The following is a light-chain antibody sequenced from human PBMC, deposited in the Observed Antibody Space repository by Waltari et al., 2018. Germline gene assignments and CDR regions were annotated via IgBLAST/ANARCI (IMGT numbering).Light chain of an antibody. J-gene: IGLJ2*01. CDR1: TSNIGKNF. Sequence: QSVMTQPPSLSGTPGQTVTISCSGSTSNIGKNFVFWYQQLAGKAPKLLIFKDNQRPSGVPDRFSGSKSGTSASLAISGLQSDDEADYYCAAWDDSDGGRVVFGGGTTLTVL. CDR3: AAWDDSDGGRVV. V-gene: IGLV1-47*01. CDR2: KDN.